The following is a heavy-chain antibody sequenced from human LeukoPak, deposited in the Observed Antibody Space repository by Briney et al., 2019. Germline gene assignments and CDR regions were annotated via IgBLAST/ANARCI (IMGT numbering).Heavy chain of an antibody. CDR2: IKPDGSEK. V-gene: IGHV3-7*01. CDR1: GFTFSTYW. CDR3: ARGGYSYGHDY. J-gene: IGHJ4*02. D-gene: IGHD5-18*01. Sequence: GGSLRLSCAASGFTFSTYWMSWVRQAPGKELEWVAKIKPDGSEKYYVDSVKGRFTISRDKAKNSLYLQMNSLRDEDTAVYYCARGGYSYGHDYWGQGTLVTVSS.